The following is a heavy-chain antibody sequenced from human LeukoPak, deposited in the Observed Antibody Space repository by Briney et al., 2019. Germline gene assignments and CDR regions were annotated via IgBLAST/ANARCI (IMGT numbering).Heavy chain of an antibody. CDR2: ISAYNGNT. J-gene: IGHJ3*02. CDR1: GYTFTSYG. CDR3: ARVGDIVVPQGAFDI. Sequence: GASVKVSCKASGYTFTSYGISWVRQAPGQGLEWMGWISAYNGNTNYAQKLQGRVTMTTDTSTSTAYMELSSLRSEDTAVYYCARVGDIVVPQGAFDIWGQGTMVTVSS. V-gene: IGHV1-18*01. D-gene: IGHD2-2*01.